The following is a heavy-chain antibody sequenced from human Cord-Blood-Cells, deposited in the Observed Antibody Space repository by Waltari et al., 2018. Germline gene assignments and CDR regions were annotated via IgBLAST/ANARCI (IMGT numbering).Heavy chain of an antibody. CDR1: GYSISSGYY. J-gene: IGHJ4*02. V-gene: IGHV4-38-2*02. CDR3: ARPSLTVTGDY. Sequence: QVQLQESGPGLVKPSETLSLTCTVSGYSISSGYYWGWIRQPPGKGLGWIGSIYNSGSTYYNPSLKSRVTISVDTSKNQFSLKLSSVTAADTAVYYCARPSLTVTGDYWGQGTLVTVSS. D-gene: IGHD4-4*01. CDR2: IYNSGST.